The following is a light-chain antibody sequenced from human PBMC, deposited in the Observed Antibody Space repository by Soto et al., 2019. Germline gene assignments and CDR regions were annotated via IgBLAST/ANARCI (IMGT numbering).Light chain of an antibody. J-gene: IGKJ1*01. Sequence: DIQMTQSPSTLSASVGDRVTITCRASQSISSWLAWYQQKPGKAPKLLIYKASSLESGVPSRFSGSGSGTDFTLTISSLQPDDLATYYCQHYNGYSETFGQGTKVDIK. CDR1: QSISSW. CDR2: KAS. V-gene: IGKV1-5*03. CDR3: QHYNGYSET.